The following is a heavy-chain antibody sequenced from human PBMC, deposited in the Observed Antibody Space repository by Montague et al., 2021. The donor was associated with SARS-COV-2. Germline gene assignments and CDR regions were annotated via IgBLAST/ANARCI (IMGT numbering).Heavy chain of an antibody. CDR2: IYTSGST. CDR1: GGSISSYY. D-gene: IGHD3-22*01. CDR3: AREALFYDSSGYYSDAFDI. J-gene: IGHJ3*02. Sequence: SETLSLTCTVSGGSISSYYWNWIRQSAGKGLEWIGRIYTSGSTNYDPSLKSRVTMSVDTSKNQFSLKLSSVTAADTAVYYCAREALFYDSSGYYSDAFDIWGQGTMVTVSS. V-gene: IGHV4-4*07.